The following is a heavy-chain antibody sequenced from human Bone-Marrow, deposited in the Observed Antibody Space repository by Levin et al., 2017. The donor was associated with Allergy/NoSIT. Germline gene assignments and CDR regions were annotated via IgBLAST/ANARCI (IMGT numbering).Heavy chain of an antibody. CDR2: ISSSGAAK. CDR1: GFTLSDYY. CDR3: VRERAYGHDL. D-gene: IGHD3-16*01. Sequence: TGGSLRLSCAASGFTLSDYYMTWIRQAPGKGLEWVSYISSSGAAKWYADSVKGRFTISRDNTKKSMYLQMNSLRSEDTAVYYCVRERAYGHDLWGRGTLVTVSS. J-gene: IGHJ2*01. V-gene: IGHV3-11*01.